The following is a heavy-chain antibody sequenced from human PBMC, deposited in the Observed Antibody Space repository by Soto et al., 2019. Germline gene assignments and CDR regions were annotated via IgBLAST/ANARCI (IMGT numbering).Heavy chain of an antibody. V-gene: IGHV3-9*01. Sequence: GGSLRLSCAASGFTFDDYAMHWVRQAPGKGLEWVSGISWNSGSIGYADSVKGRFTISRDNAKNSLYLQMNSLRAEDTALYYCAKDGLRFLEWLFGSYFDYWGQGTLVTVSS. D-gene: IGHD3-3*01. CDR2: ISWNSGSI. J-gene: IGHJ4*02. CDR1: GFTFDDYA. CDR3: AKDGLRFLEWLFGSYFDY.